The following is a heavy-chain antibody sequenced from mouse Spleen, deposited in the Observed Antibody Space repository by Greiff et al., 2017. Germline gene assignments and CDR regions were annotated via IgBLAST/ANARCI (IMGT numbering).Heavy chain of an antibody. V-gene: IGHV2-5*01. Sequence: VQLQQSGPGLVQPSQSLSITCTVSGFSLTSYGVHWVRQSPGKGLEWLGVIWRGGSTDYNAAFMSRLSITKDNSKSQVFFKMNSLQADDTAIYYCAKNPPYYYGSSSYYAMDYWGQGTSVTVAS. CDR1: GFSLTSYG. CDR3: AKNPPYYYGSSSYYAMDY. CDR2: IWRGGST. D-gene: IGHD1-1*01. J-gene: IGHJ4*01.